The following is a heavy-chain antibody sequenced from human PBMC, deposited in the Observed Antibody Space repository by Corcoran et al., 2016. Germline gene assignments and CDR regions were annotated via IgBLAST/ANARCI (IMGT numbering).Heavy chain of an antibody. CDR1: GFTFSNAW. CDR2: IKSKTDGGTT. D-gene: IGHD3-16*02. V-gene: IGHV3-15*01. Sequence: EVQLVESGGGLVKPGGSLRLSCAASGFTFSNAWMSWVRQAPGKGLEWVGRIKSKTDGGTTDYAAPVKGRFTISRDDSKNTLYLQMNSLTTEETAGDYCTTGIMITFGGVIAHLDYWGQGTLVTVSS. J-gene: IGHJ4*02. CDR3: TTGIMITFGGVIAHLDY.